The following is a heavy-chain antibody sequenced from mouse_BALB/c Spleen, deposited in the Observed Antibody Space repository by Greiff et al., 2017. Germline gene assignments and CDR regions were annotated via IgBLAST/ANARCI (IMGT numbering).Heavy chain of an antibody. V-gene: IGHV4-1*02. D-gene: IGHD1-1*01. CDR1: GFDFSRYW. CDR3: ARPGNYYGSSSFAY. Sequence: EVKLEESGGGLVQPGGSLKLSCAASGFDFSRYWMSWVRQAPGKGLEWIGEINPDSSTINYTPSLKDKFIISRDNAKNTLYLQMSKVRSEDTALYYCARPGNYYGSSSFAYWGQGTLVTVSA. CDR2: INPDSSTI. J-gene: IGHJ3*01.